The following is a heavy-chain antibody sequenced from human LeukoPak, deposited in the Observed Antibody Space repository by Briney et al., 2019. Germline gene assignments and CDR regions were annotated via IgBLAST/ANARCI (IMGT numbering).Heavy chain of an antibody. V-gene: IGHV3-21*01. Sequence: PGGSLRLSCAASGFTFSSYSMNWVRQAPGKGLEWVSSISSSGSYIYYADSVKGRFTISRDNAKNSLYLQMNSLRAEDTAVYYCARDGGYDYAAFNYWGQGTLVTVSS. J-gene: IGHJ4*02. CDR3: ARDGGYDYAAFNY. CDR2: ISSSGSYI. D-gene: IGHD5-12*01. CDR1: GFTFSSYS.